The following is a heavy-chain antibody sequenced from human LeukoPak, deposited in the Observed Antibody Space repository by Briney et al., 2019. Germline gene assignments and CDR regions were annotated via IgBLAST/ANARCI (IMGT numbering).Heavy chain of an antibody. CDR2: IKQDGSEK. D-gene: IGHD3-3*01. Sequence: GGSLRLSCAASGFTFNKNWMSWVRQAPGRGLEWVANIKQDGSEKYYVDSVKGRFTISRDNAKNLLYLQMNSLRAEDTAVYYCAREGYDFWSDYYTPGIVNYYYYMDVWGKGTTDTVSS. J-gene: IGHJ6*03. V-gene: IGHV3-7*01. CDR1: GFTFNKNW. CDR3: AREGYDFWSDYYTPGIVNYYYYMDV.